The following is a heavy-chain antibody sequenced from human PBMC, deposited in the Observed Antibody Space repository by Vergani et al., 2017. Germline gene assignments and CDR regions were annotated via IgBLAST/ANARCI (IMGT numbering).Heavy chain of an antibody. CDR3: ARDVEMATIFEDYYYCMDV. V-gene: IGHV1-18*04. Sequence: QVQLVQSGAEVKKPGASVKVSCKASGYTFTSYGISWVRQDPGQGLEWMGWIRAYNGNTNYAQKLQGRVTKTTDTSTSTAYMELRSLRSDDTAVYYCARDVEMATIFEDYYYCMDVWGQGTTVTVSS. D-gene: IGHD5-24*01. CDR2: IRAYNGNT. J-gene: IGHJ6*02. CDR1: GYTFTSYG.